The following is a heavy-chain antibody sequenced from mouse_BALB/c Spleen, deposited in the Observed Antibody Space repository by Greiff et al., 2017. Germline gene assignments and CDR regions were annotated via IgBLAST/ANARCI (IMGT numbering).Heavy chain of an antibody. CDR3: ARGSNWVDY. CDR1: GFTFSSFG. J-gene: IGHJ2*01. CDR2: ISSGSSTI. Sequence: DVHLVESGGGLVQPGGSRKLSCAASGFTFSSFGMHWVRQAPEKGLEWVAYISSGSSTIYYADTVKGRFTISRDNPKNTLFLQMTSLRSEDTAMYYCARGSNWVDYWGQGTTLTVSS. V-gene: IGHV5-17*02. D-gene: IGHD4-1*01.